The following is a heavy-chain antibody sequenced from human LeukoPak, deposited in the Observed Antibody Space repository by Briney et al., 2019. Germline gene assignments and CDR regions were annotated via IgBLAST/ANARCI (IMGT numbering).Heavy chain of an antibody. J-gene: IGHJ4*02. CDR2: ISAYNGNT. CDR3: ARVYCSGGSCYLDY. Sequence: ASVKVSCKAPGYTFTSYGVSWVRQAPGQGLEWMGWISAYNGNTNYAQKLQGRVTMTTDTSTSTAYMELRSLRSDDTAVYYCARVYCSGGSCYLDYWGQGTLVTVSS. D-gene: IGHD2-15*01. V-gene: IGHV1-18*01. CDR1: GYTFTSYG.